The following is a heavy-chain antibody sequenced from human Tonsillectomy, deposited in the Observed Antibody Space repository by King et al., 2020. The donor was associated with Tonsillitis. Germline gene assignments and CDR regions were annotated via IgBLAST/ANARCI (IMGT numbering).Heavy chain of an antibody. J-gene: IGHJ6*02. D-gene: IGHD6-13*01. V-gene: IGHV4-34*01. CDR2: INHSGST. CDR1: GGSFSGYY. Sequence: VQLQQWGAGLLKPSETLSLTCAVYGGSFSGYYWSWIRQPPGKGLEWIGEINHSGSTNYNPSLKSRVTISVYTSKNQFSLKLSSVTAADTAVYYCARGPSQTYSSSWSQRRYYYGMDVWGQGTTVTVSS. CDR3: ARGPSQTYSSSWSQRRYYYGMDV.